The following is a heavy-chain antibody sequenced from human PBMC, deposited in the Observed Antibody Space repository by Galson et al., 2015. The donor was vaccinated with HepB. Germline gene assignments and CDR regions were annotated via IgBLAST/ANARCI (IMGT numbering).Heavy chain of an antibody. CDR2: ISYDGSKK. CDR1: GFTFSSFV. CDR3: AHVSGWYQEDFDF. V-gene: IGHV3-30*04. J-gene: IGHJ4*02. D-gene: IGHD6-19*01. Sequence: SLRLSCAASGFTFSSFVMHWVRQAPGKGLEWVALISYDGSKKYYADSAKGRFTISRDNSKNTLYLQMNSLRPEDTAVYYCAHVSGWYQEDFDFWGQGTLVTVSS.